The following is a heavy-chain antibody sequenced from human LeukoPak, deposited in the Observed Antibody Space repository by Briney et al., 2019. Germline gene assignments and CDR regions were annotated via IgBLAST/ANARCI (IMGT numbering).Heavy chain of an antibody. D-gene: IGHD3-3*01. CDR3: AKGSYYDFWSGYYDY. CDR1: GFTFSSYW. CDR2: ISGSGGST. Sequence: GGSLRLSCAASGFTFSSYWMSWVRQAPGKGLEWVSAISGSGGSTYYADSVKGRFTISRDNSKNTLYLQMNSLRAEDTAVYYCAKGSYYDFWSGYYDYWGQGTLVTVSS. J-gene: IGHJ4*02. V-gene: IGHV3-23*01.